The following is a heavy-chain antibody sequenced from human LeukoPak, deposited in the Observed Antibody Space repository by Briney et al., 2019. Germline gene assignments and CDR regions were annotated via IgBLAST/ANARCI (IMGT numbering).Heavy chain of an antibody. CDR2: ISYDGTNK. Sequence: GRSLRLSCAASGFTFSSYGMHWVRQAPGKGLEWVAIISYDGTNKYYADSVKGRFTISRDSPKNTLYLQMDSLRAEDTAVYYCAKEALPEYYYFWSGYYKAYFDYWGQGALVTVSS. CDR1: GFTFSSYG. D-gene: IGHD3-3*01. V-gene: IGHV3-30*18. CDR3: AKEALPEYYYFWSGYYKAYFDY. J-gene: IGHJ4*02.